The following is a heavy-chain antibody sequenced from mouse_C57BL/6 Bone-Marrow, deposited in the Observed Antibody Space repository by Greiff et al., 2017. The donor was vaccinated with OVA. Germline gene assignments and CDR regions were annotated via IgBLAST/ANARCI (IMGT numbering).Heavy chain of an antibody. CDR1: GYTFTSYN. J-gene: IGHJ2*01. Sequence: QSGAELVRPGASVKMSCKASGYTFTSYNMHWVKQTPRQGLEWIGAIYPGNGDTSYNQKLKGKATLTVDKSSSTAYMQLSSRTSEDSAVYFCARERIYGNYVGYWGQGTTLTVSS. V-gene: IGHV1-12*01. CDR3: ARERIYGNYVGY. D-gene: IGHD2-1*01. CDR2: IYPGNGDT.